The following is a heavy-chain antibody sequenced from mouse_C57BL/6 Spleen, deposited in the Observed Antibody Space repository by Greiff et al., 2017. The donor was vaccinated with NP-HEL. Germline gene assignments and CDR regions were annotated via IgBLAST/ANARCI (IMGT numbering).Heavy chain of an antibody. CDR1: GFLFSDYG. V-gene: IGHV5-17*01. CDR3: ARRDNYAYFDV. CDR2: ISIGSSPI. Sequence: EVQLVESGGGLVRPGGSLKPSCAASGFLFSDYGMHWVRKAPEKGLEGVEYISIGSSPIYNADTVKGRFTISRDNAKNTLFLQMTSLRSEDTSMYYCARRDNYAYFDVWGTGTTVTVSS. D-gene: IGHD1-3*01. J-gene: IGHJ1*03.